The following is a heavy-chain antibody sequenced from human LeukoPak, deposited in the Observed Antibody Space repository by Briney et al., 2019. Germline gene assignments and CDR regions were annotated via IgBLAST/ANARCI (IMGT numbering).Heavy chain of an antibody. D-gene: IGHD3-22*01. J-gene: IGHJ4*02. Sequence: ASVKVSCKASGYTFTGFYIHWVRQAPGQGLEWMGRINPNSGDTNYAQKFLARVTMTRDTSISTAFMELTRLRSDDTAVYYCARVGYYDGSGYLDCWGQGTLVPVSS. CDR3: ARVGYYDGSGYLDC. CDR1: GYTFTGFY. CDR2: INPNSGDT. V-gene: IGHV1-2*06.